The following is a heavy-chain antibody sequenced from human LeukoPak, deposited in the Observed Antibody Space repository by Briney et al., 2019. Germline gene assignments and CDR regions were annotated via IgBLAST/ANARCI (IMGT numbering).Heavy chain of an antibody. Sequence: GGSLRLSCVASGFTFSDHYMPWVRQAPGKGLEFLSYICDGGDSTYYADSVKGRFTISRANAKNLLYLQVNSMSAEDRAIDGGGGTACVFEYWGRGTLVTVSS. CDR1: GFTFSDHY. CDR3: GGTACVFEY. D-gene: IGHD3-16*01. CDR2: ICDGGDST. J-gene: IGHJ4*02. V-gene: IGHV3-11*01.